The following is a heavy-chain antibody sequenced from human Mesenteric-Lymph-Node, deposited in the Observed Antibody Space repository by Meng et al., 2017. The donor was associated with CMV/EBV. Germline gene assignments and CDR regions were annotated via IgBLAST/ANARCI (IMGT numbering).Heavy chain of an antibody. CDR1: GFTFRTYA. CDR2: ISGDTT. CDR3: VKNSFGVIVSPDS. Sequence: GGSLRLSCKTSGFTFRTYAMSWVRQAPGKGLGWLSAISGDTTYYADSVKGRFTISRDNSENTVSLQMNTLTAGDTALYYCVKNSFGVIVSPDSWGPGTMVTVSS. D-gene: IGHD3-3*01. J-gene: IGHJ4*02. V-gene: IGHV3-23*01.